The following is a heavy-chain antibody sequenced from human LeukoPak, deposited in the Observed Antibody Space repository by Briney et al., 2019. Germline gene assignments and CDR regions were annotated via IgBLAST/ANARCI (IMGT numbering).Heavy chain of an antibody. Sequence: GGSLRLSCEASGFTFSTYEMNWGRQAPGKGLEWVSSFSGGGGNTYYADSVKGRFTISRDDSKNTLYLQMNSLRIEDTSAYYCAKGRGGSSYSSFDSWGQGALVTVSS. D-gene: IGHD2-15*01. V-gene: IGHV3-23*01. CDR1: GFTFSTYE. CDR3: AKGRGGSSYSSFDS. CDR2: FSGGGGNT. J-gene: IGHJ4*02.